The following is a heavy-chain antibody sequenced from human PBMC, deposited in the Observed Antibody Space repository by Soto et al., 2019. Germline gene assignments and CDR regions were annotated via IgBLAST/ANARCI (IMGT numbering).Heavy chain of an antibody. D-gene: IGHD1-20*01. Sequence: XGSLRLSCAASGFTVSSNSMSWVRQAPGKGLEWVSVIYSGGSTYYADSVKGRFTISRDNSKNTLYLQMNSLRAEDTAVYYCARDVVTGTGGNYYYGMDAWGQGTTVTVSS. V-gene: IGHV3-53*01. CDR2: IYSGGST. CDR1: GFTVSSNS. CDR3: ARDVVTGTGGNYYYGMDA. J-gene: IGHJ6*02.